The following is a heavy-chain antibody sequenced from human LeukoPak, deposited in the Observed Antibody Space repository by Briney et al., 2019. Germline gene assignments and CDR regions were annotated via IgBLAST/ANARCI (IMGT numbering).Heavy chain of an antibody. CDR1: GGTSSSYA. J-gene: IGHJ3*02. CDR2: IIPILGIA. V-gene: IGHV1-69*04. CDR3: ARSKGVNAFDI. Sequence: ASVKVSCKASGGTSSSYAISWVRQAPGQGLEWMGRIIPILGIANYAQKFQGRVTITADKSTSTAYMELSSLRSEDTAVYYCARSKGVNAFDIWGQGTMVTVSS.